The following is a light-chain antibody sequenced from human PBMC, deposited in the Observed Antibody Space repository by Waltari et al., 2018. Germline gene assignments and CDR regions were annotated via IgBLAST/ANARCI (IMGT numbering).Light chain of an antibody. V-gene: IGLV2-14*01. CDR2: EVS. CDR1: TSDVGGYTY. J-gene: IGLJ3*02. Sequence: QSALTQPASGSGSPGQPITIPCPGTTSDVGGYTYFSWYQHHPGKAPKLMIYEVSNRPSGVSNRFSGSKSGNTASLTISGLQAEDEAHYYCSSYTSSISWVFGGGTKLTVL. CDR3: SSYTSSISWV.